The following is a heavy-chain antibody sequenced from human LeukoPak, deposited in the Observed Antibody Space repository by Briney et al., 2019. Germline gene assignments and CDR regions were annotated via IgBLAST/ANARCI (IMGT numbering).Heavy chain of an antibody. V-gene: IGHV4-39*01. CDR2: IYDSGST. CDR1: GGSIRSSYYY. Sequence: PSETLSLTCTVSGGSIRSSYYYWGWIRQPPGKGLEWIGSIYDSGSTYYNPSLKSRVTISVDTSKNQFSLKLNSVTAADTAVYYCARSQKQWLAFDPWGQGTLVTVSS. CDR3: ARSQKQWLAFDP. J-gene: IGHJ5*02. D-gene: IGHD6-19*01.